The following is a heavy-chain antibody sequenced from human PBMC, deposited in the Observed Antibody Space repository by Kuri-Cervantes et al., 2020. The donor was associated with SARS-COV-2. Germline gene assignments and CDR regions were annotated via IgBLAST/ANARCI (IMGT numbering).Heavy chain of an antibody. CDR1: GFTFSSYA. CDR2: IKQDGSEK. Sequence: GESLKISCAASGFTFSSYAMHWVRQAPGKGLECVAKIKQDGSEKYYVDSVKGRFTISRDNAKNSLYLQMNSLRAEDTAVYYCASRDPAANAFDIWGQGKMVTVSS. J-gene: IGHJ3*02. CDR3: ASRDPAANAFDI. D-gene: IGHD2-2*01. V-gene: IGHV3-7*05.